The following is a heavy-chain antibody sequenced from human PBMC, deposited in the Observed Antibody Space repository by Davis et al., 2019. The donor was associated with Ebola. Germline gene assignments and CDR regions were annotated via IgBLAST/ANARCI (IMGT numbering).Heavy chain of an antibody. CDR3: AKDRGYHFGGYMDV. V-gene: IGHV3-33*06. J-gene: IGHJ6*03. Sequence: GGSLRLSCVASGFPFSAYGMHWVRQAPGKELEWVTVIWYDGNYKYYSDSVKGRFTISRDNSKNTLYLQMNSLRDEDTAVYYCAKDRGYHFGGYMDVWGKGTTVTVSS. CDR2: IWYDGNYK. CDR1: GFPFSAYG. D-gene: IGHD2-21*01.